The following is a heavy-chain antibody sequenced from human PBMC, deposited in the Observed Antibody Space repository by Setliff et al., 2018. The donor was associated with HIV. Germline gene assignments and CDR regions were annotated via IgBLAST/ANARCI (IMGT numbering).Heavy chain of an antibody. D-gene: IGHD3-9*01. Sequence: SETLSLTCTVSGGSISSGGYYWSWIRQHPGKGLEWIGYIYYSGSTYYNPSLKSRVTISVDTPKNQFSLKLSSVTAADTAVYYCARDSDWDDAFDIWGQGTMVTVSS. J-gene: IGHJ3*02. CDR2: IYYSGST. CDR1: GGSISSGGYY. CDR3: ARDSDWDDAFDI. V-gene: IGHV4-31*03.